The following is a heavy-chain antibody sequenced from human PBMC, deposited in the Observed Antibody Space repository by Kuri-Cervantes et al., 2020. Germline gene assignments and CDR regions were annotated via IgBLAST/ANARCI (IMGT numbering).Heavy chain of an antibody. CDR3: ARHRAEYYYDSSGFDP. J-gene: IGHJ5*02. CDR1: GYSFTGYW. D-gene: IGHD3-22*01. Sequence: GESLKISCKGSGYSFTGYWIGWVRQMPGKGLEWMGIIYPGDSDTRYSPSFQGQVTISADKSISTAYLQWSNLKASDTAMYYCARHRAEYYYDSSGFDPCGQGTPVTVSS. CDR2: IYPGDSDT. V-gene: IGHV5-51*01.